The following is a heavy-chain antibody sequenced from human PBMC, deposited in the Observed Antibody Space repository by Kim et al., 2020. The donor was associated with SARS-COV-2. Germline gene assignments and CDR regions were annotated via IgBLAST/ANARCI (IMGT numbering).Heavy chain of an antibody. Sequence: GGSLRLSCAASGFIFSSYAMSWVRQAPGKGLEWVSLIYSGGTSTYYADSVKGRFTISRDNSKNTLYLQINSLRADDTAVYYCAKGQRTYCGGDCYSLDYWGQGTLVTVSS. CDR1: GFIFSSYA. J-gene: IGHJ4*02. CDR2: IYSGGTST. V-gene: IGHV3-23*03. CDR3: AKGQRTYCGGDCYSLDY. D-gene: IGHD2-21*02.